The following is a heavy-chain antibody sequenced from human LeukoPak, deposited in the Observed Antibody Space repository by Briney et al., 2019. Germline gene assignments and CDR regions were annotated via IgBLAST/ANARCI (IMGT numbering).Heavy chain of an antibody. J-gene: IGHJ4*02. D-gene: IGHD6-19*01. CDR2: INPNSGGT. CDR3: ARVGASGWSPFDY. CDR1: GYTFTGYY. V-gene: IGHV1-2*02. Sequence: GSVKVSCKASGYTFTGYYMHWVRQAPGQGLEWMGWINPNSGGTNYAQKFQGRVTMTRDTSISTAYMELSRLRSDDTAVYYCARVGASGWSPFDYWGQGTLVTVSS.